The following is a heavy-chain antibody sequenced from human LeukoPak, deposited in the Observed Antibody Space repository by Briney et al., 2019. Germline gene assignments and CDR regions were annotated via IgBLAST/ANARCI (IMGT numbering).Heavy chain of an antibody. J-gene: IGHJ4*02. V-gene: IGHV3-23*01. CDR1: GFTFSSYA. Sequence: GGSLRLSCAASGFTFSSYAMGWVRQAPGKGLEWVSAISGSGGSTYYADSVKGRFTISRDNSKNTLYLQMNSLRAEDTAVYYCAKVIVASIAAAAKDYWGQGTLVTVSS. D-gene: IGHD6-13*01. CDR2: ISGSGGST. CDR3: AKVIVASIAAAAKDY.